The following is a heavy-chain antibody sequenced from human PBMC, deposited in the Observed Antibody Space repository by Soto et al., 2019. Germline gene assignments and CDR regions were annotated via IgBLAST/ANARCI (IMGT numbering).Heavy chain of an antibody. Sequence: EVQLEQSGGGLVQPGGSLRLSCVASRITFIGYWMSWVRQAPGRWLEWVATIRQDGGEMYYVDSVMGRVTISRDRAKSSLYLQMNSRTVEETALYYCSTTGRYWGQGIRVTVSS. CDR3: STTGRY. J-gene: IGHJ4*02. CDR1: RITFIGYW. V-gene: IGHV3-7*02. D-gene: IGHD2-8*02. CDR2: IRQDGGEM.